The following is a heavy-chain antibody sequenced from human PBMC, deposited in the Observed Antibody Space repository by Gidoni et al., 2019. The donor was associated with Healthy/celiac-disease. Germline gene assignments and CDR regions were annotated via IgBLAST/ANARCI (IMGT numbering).Heavy chain of an antibody. CDR3: ARDYRGRYDSSDEPFDY. CDR1: GFPFSSYG. J-gene: IGHJ4*02. Sequence: QVQLVESGGGVVQPGRSLSLSCAASGFPFSSYGMHWVRQAPGKGLEWVAVIWYDGSNKYYADSVKGRFTISRDNSKNTLYLQMNSLRAEDTAVYYCARDYRGRYDSSDEPFDYWGQGTLVTVSS. CDR2: IWYDGSNK. V-gene: IGHV3-33*01. D-gene: IGHD3-22*01.